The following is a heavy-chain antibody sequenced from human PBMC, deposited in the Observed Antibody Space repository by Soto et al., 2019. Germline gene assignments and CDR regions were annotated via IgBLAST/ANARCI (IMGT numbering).Heavy chain of an antibody. V-gene: IGHV3-21*01. CDR2: ISSSSSYI. Sequence: GGSLRLSCAASGFTFSSYSMNWVRQAPGKGLEWVSSISSSSSYIYYADSVKGRFTISRDNAKNSLYLQMNSLRAEDTAVYYCASCSGGSCYSGRMDVWGKGTTVTVSS. CDR3: ASCSGGSCYSGRMDV. J-gene: IGHJ6*03. CDR1: GFTFSSYS. D-gene: IGHD2-15*01.